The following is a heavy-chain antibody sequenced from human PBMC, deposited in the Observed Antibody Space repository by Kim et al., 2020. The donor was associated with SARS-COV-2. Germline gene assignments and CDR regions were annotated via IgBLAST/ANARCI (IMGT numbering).Heavy chain of an antibody. J-gene: IGHJ4*02. Sequence: GGSLRLSCAASGFTFSSYWMHWVRQAPGKGLVWVSRINSDGSSTSYADSVKGRFTISRDNAKNTLYLQMNSLRAEDTAVYYCEIWFGEEAVAYWGQGTLVTVSS. D-gene: IGHD3-10*01. V-gene: IGHV3-74*01. CDR1: GFTFSSYW. CDR2: INSDGSST. CDR3: EIWFGEEAVAY.